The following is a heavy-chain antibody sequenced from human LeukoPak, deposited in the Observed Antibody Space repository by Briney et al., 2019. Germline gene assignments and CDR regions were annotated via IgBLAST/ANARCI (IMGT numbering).Heavy chain of an antibody. D-gene: IGHD2-15*01. CDR1: GGSISSYY. V-gene: IGHV4-4*07. CDR3: AREEDCSGGSCYVVY. Sequence: KPSETLSLTCTVSGGSISSYYWSWIRQPAGKGLEWIGRIYTSGSTNYNPSLKSRVTTSADTSKNQFSLKLSSVTAADTAVYYCAREEDCSGGSCYVVYWGQGTLVTVSS. J-gene: IGHJ4*02. CDR2: IYTSGST.